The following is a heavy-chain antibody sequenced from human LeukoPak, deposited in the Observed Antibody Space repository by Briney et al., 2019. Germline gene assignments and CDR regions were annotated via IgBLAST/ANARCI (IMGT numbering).Heavy chain of an antibody. CDR1: GYTFTGYY. D-gene: IGHD2-2*01. V-gene: IGHV1-2*02. CDR2: INPNSGGT. J-gene: IGHJ5*02. CDR3: ASIRCSSTSCYSP. Sequence: GASVTVSCTASGYTFTGYYMHWVRQAPGQGLEWMGWINPNSGGTNYAQKFQGRVTMTRDTSISTAYMELSRLRSDDTAVYYCASIRCSSTSCYSPWGQGTLVTVSS.